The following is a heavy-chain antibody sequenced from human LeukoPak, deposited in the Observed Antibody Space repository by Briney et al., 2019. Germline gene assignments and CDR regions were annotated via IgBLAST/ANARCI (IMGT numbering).Heavy chain of an antibody. CDR2: IHTTGST. Sequence: SETLSLTCTVSGGSISSYYWSWIRQPAGKGLEWIGRIHTTGSTNYNPSLKSRVTMSVDTSKNQFSLKLSSVTAADTAVYYCARVTGTTYSYYFDYWGQGTLVTVSS. CDR1: GGSISSYY. D-gene: IGHD1-14*01. CDR3: ARVTGTTYSYYFDY. J-gene: IGHJ4*02. V-gene: IGHV4-4*07.